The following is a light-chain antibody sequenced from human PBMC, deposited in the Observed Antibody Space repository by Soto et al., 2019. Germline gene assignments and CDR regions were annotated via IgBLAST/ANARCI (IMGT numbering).Light chain of an antibody. CDR1: QSVSSH. CDR2: DAS. Sequence: EIVLTQSPATLSLSPGEVATVPCRASQSVSSHLAWYQQKRGQAPRILIYDASSRASGIPARFSGRGSGTDFTLNICYLGPQDVGLYYCQQGGNWSLTFGQGKRREIK. V-gene: IGKV3-11*01. CDR3: QQGGNWSLT. J-gene: IGKJ5*01.